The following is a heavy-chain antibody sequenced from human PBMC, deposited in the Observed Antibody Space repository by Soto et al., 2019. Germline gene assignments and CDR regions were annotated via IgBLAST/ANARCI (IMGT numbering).Heavy chain of an antibody. CDR3: AYSSTPFDY. J-gene: IGHJ4*02. D-gene: IGHD6-13*01. Sequence: GGSLRLSCAASGFTFSSYTLSWVRQAPGKGLEWVSSISGSGSNTYYADSEKGRFTISRDNSKNTLYLQMNSLRAEDTAVYYCAYSSTPFDYWGQGTLVTVSS. V-gene: IGHV3-23*01. CDR2: ISGSGSNT. CDR1: GFTFSSYT.